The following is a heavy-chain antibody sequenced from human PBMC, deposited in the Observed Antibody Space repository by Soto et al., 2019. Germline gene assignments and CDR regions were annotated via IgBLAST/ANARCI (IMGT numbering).Heavy chain of an antibody. CDR2: IYYSGST. Sequence: PSENLSLTCTVSGGSISSGGYYWSWIRQHPGKGLEWIGYIYYSGSTYYNPSLKSRVTISVDTSKNQFSLKLSSVTAADTAVYYCARTPLQMNLFDPCGQGTPVTVSS. D-gene: IGHD4-4*01. J-gene: IGHJ5*02. V-gene: IGHV4-31*03. CDR1: GGSISSGGYY. CDR3: ARTPLQMNLFDP.